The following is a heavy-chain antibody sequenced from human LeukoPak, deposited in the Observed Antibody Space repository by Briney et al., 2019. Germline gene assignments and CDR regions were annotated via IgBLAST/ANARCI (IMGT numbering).Heavy chain of an antibody. V-gene: IGHV4-59*01. Sequence: SETLSLTCTVSGGSIGSYYWNWIRQPPGKGLEWIGNIYDSGSTNYSPSLKSRVAISIDTSTNQFSLRLKSVTAADAAVYFCARDAIPIFGVDHYFYYGMDVWGQGTTVTVSS. CDR3: ARDAIPIFGVDHYFYYGMDV. J-gene: IGHJ6*02. CDR2: IYDSGST. D-gene: IGHD3-3*01. CDR1: GGSIGSYY.